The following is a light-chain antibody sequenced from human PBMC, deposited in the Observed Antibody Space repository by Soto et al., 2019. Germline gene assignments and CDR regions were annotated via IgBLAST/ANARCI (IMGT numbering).Light chain of an antibody. CDR3: SSSTSSSTLVV. CDR2: DVT. V-gene: IGLV2-14*03. CDR1: SSDIGYNF. J-gene: IGLJ2*01. Sequence: QSALTQPASVSGSPGQSITFSCTGTSSDIGYNFVSWYQHHPGKAPKLLIYDVTKRPSGVSNRFSGSKSGNTASLTISGLQAEDEADYYCSSSTSSSTLVVFGGGTKLTVL.